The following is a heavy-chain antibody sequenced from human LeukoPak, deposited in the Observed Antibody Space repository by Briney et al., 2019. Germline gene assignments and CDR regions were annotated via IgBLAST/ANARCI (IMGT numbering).Heavy chain of an antibody. D-gene: IGHD3-22*01. CDR1: GFTISNVW. Sequence: GGTLRLSCAASGFTISNVWMSRHPQAPGKGLEWVGRSKSKTDGGTADYAERVNGRFTISRDNSKNTLYLQMSSLKTEDTAVYYCTTVVWLDYYEIWGQGTLVTVSS. CDR3: TTVVWLDYYEI. V-gene: IGHV3-15*01. CDR2: SKSKTDGGTA. J-gene: IGHJ4*02.